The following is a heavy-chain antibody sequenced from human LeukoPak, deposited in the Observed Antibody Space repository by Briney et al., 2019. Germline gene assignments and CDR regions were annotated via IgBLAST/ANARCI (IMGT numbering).Heavy chain of an antibody. CDR1: GFTVSSNY. V-gene: IGHV3-53*05. Sequence: GGSLRLSCAASGFTVSSNYMSWVRQAPGKGLEWVSVIYSGGSTYYADSVKGRFTISRDNSKNTLYLQMNSLRAEDTAVYYCAKGGHGYYGSSGGDYWGQGTLVTVSS. CDR3: AKGGHGYYGSSGGDY. D-gene: IGHD3-22*01. CDR2: IYSGGST. J-gene: IGHJ4*02.